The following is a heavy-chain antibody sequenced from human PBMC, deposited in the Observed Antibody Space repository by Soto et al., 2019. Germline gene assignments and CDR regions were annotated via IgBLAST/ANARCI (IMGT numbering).Heavy chain of an antibody. Sequence: EVQLVESGGGLVQPGGSLRLSCAASGFTFSTYEMNWVRQAPGKGLEWVSYISSSGSTIYYADSVKGRFTISRDNAKNPLYLQMISVSAEDTAVYYCATRSGGGGAFDFWGQGTMVTVSS. CDR3: ATRSGGGGAFDF. CDR1: GFTFSTYE. D-gene: IGHD3-10*01. CDR2: ISSSGSTI. J-gene: IGHJ3*01. V-gene: IGHV3-48*03.